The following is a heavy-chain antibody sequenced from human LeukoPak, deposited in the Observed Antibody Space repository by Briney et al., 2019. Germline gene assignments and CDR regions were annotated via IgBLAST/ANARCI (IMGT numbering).Heavy chain of an antibody. V-gene: IGHV4-59*01. CDR1: GGSISSYY. J-gene: IGHJ2*01. D-gene: IGHD6-13*01. Sequence: SETLSLTCTVSGGSISSYYWSWIRQPPGKGLGWIGYIYYSGSTNYNPSLKSRVTISVDTSKNQFSLKLSSVTAADTAVYYCARTSPGYSSTRVDFDLWGRGALVTVSS. CDR3: ARTSPGYSSTRVDFDL. CDR2: IYYSGST.